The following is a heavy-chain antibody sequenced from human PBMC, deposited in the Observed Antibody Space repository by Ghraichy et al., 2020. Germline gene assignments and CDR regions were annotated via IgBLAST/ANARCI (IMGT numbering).Heavy chain of an antibody. CDR2: ISGSGGST. CDR3: AKVFGGIRFLEWLPQSGGYGMDV. J-gene: IGHJ6*02. Sequence: GGSLRLSCAASGFTFSSYAMSWVRQAPGKGLEWVSAISGSGGSTYYADSVKGRFTISRDNSKNTLYLQMNSLRAEDTAVYYCAKVFGGIRFLEWLPQSGGYGMDVWGQGTTVTVSS. CDR1: GFTFSSYA. D-gene: IGHD3-3*01. V-gene: IGHV3-23*01.